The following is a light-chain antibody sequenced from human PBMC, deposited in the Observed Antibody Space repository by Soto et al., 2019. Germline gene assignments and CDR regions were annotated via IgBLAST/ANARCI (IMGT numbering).Light chain of an antibody. CDR3: SSYTSSSTYV. CDR1: SSDVGVYNY. J-gene: IGLJ1*01. Sequence: QSALTQPASVSGSPGQSITISCTGTSSDVGVYNYVSWYQQHPGKAPKLMIYEVSNRPSGVSSRFSGSKSGNTASLTISGLQAEDEADYYCSSYTSSSTYVFGNGTRSPS. V-gene: IGLV2-14*01. CDR2: EVS.